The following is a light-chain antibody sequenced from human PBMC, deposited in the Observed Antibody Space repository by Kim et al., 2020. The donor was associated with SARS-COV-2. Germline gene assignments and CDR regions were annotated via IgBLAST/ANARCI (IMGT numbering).Light chain of an antibody. CDR3: QQFDSLLT. Sequence: IQMTQSPSSLSASVGDRVTITCQASQGIGKYLNWYQQKPGKAPPLLIYDASNLDTGVPSRFSGSGDGIHFTFTISTLQPEDVATYYWQQFDSLLTFGGGTKVDIK. V-gene: IGKV1-33*01. CDR1: QGIGKY. J-gene: IGKJ4*02. CDR2: DAS.